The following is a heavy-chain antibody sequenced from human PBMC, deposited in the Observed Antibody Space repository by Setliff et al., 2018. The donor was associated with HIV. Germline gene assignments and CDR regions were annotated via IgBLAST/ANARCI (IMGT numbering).Heavy chain of an antibody. Sequence: PSETLSLTCAVYGGSLSGYYWRWIRQPPGKGLEWIGDVSHTGSTNYNPSLKSRITISADTPKNQFSLRLTSVTAADTATYYCARVPTSSWYVTTQRTKEYFYHWGQGTLVTVSS. CDR3: ARVPTSSWYVTTQRTKEYFYH. D-gene: IGHD6-13*01. CDR1: GGSLSGYY. J-gene: IGHJ1*01. V-gene: IGHV4-34*01. CDR2: VSHTGST.